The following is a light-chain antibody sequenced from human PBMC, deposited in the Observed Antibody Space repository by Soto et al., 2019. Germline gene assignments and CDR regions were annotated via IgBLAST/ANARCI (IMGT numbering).Light chain of an antibody. CDR3: QQFDNWPLT. J-gene: IGKJ4*01. CDR1: RSVSSN. V-gene: IGKV3-15*01. CDR2: DAS. Sequence: DIVMTQSPATLSVSPGERATLSCRASRSVSSNLAWYQQKPGQAPRLLIYDASTRATGIPARFSGSGSGTEFTLTISSLQSEDFAVYYCQQFDNWPLTFGGGTKVEI.